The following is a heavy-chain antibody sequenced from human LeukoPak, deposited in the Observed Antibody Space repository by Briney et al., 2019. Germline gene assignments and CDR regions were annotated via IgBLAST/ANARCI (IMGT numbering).Heavy chain of an antibody. CDR1: GSTFAIYW. Sequence: GESLQISCQGSGSTFAIYWIGWVRQLPGKGLEWMGIIYPGDSDTKYSPSFQGQVTMSVDKSINTAYLQWDSLKASDTAMYYCARLSTRLLDHWGQGTRVTVSS. V-gene: IGHV5-51*01. CDR2: IYPGDSDT. J-gene: IGHJ4*02. CDR3: ARLSTRLLDH. D-gene: IGHD3-3*01.